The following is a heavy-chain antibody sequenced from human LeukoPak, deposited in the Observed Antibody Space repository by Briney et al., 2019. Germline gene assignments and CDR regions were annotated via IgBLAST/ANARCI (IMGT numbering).Heavy chain of an antibody. CDR2: ISSSGSTI. CDR1: GFTFSSYE. Sequence: GGSLRLSCAASGFTFSSYEMNWVRQAPGKGLEWVSYISSSGSTIYYADSVKGRFTISRDNAKNSLYLQMNSLRAEDTAVYYCARGYSSSPNYYYYYGMDVWSQGTTVTVSS. CDR3: ARGYSSSPNYYYYYGMDV. J-gene: IGHJ6*02. V-gene: IGHV3-48*03. D-gene: IGHD6-13*01.